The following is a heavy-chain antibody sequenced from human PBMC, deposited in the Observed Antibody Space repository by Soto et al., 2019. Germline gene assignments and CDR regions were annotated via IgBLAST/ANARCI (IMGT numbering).Heavy chain of an antibody. J-gene: IGHJ5*02. V-gene: IGHV4-39*01. Sequence: SETLSLTCTVSGGSISSSSYYWGWIRQAPGKGLERIGSIYYSGSTYYNPSLKSRVTISVDTSKNQFSLKLSSVTAADTAVYYCARHYEKAAGSANWFDPWGQGTLVTVSS. CDR2: IYYSGST. CDR3: ARHYEKAAGSANWFDP. CDR1: GGSISSSSYY. D-gene: IGHD6-13*01.